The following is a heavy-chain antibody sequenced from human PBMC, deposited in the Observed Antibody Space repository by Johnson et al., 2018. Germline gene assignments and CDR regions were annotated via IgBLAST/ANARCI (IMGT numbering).Heavy chain of an antibody. CDR2: IYPGDSDT. Sequence: EVQLVESGAEVKKXGESXKIXCKGSGYSFTSYWIGWVRQMPGKGLEWMGIIYPGDSDTRYSPSFQGQVTFPADKSIRTAYLQWSTREASDTAMYYCARHGWGELLPGYYYYMDVWCKGTTVTVSS. CDR3: ARHGWGELLPGYYYYMDV. D-gene: IGHD1-26*01. CDR1: GYSFTSYW. J-gene: IGHJ6*03. V-gene: IGHV5-51*01.